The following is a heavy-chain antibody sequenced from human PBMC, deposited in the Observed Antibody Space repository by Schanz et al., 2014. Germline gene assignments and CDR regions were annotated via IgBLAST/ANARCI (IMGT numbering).Heavy chain of an antibody. V-gene: IGHV1-8*01. CDR2: MNPNSGNT. CDR3: ARGRTFDY. Sequence: VQLEQSGAEVKKPGSSVKVSCKASGGTFSSFGINWVRQAPGQGLEWMGWMNPNSGNTGYAQKFQGRVTMTRNTSMSTAYIELHILTSEDTAVYYCARGRTFDYWGQGTLVTVSS. J-gene: IGHJ4*02. CDR1: GGTFSSFG.